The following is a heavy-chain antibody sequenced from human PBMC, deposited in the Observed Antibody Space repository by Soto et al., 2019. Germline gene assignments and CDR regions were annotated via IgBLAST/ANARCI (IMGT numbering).Heavy chain of an antibody. D-gene: IGHD3-16*02. CDR2: LIPIFGTA. J-gene: IGHJ3*02. CDR1: GGTFSSYA. CDR3: AREGTDYVWGSYRLRGAFDI. V-gene: IGHV1-69*12. Sequence: QVQLVQSGAEVKKPGSSVKVSCKASGGTFSSYAISWVRQAPGQGLEWMGGLIPIFGTANYAQKFQGRVTITADESTSTAYMELSSLRSEDTAVYYCAREGTDYVWGSYRLRGAFDIWGQGTMVTVSS.